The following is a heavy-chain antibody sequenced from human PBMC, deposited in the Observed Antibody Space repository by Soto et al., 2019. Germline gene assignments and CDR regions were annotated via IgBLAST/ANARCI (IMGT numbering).Heavy chain of an antibody. Sequence: EVQLVESGGGLVQPGGSLRLSCAASGFTFSSYSMNWVRQAPGKGLEWVSYISSSSSTIYYADSVKGRFTISRDNAKNSLYLQMNSLRAEDTAVYYCARAAYYYGSGKDPWGQGTLVTVSS. CDR1: GFTFSSYS. CDR2: ISSSSSTI. J-gene: IGHJ5*02. CDR3: ARAAYYYGSGKDP. V-gene: IGHV3-48*01. D-gene: IGHD3-10*01.